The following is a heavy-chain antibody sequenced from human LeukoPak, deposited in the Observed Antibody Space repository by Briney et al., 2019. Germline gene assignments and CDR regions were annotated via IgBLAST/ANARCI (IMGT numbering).Heavy chain of an antibody. J-gene: IGHJ3*02. CDR3: ARDRQWELPPGNAFDI. CDR1: GFTFSDYY. V-gene: IGHV3-23*01. Sequence: GGSLRLSCAASGFTFSDYYMSWIRQAPGKGLEWVSAISGSGGSTYYADSVKGRFTISRDNSKNTLYLQMNSLRAEDTAVYYCARDRQWELPPGNAFDIWGQGTMVTVSS. CDR2: ISGSGGST. D-gene: IGHD1-26*01.